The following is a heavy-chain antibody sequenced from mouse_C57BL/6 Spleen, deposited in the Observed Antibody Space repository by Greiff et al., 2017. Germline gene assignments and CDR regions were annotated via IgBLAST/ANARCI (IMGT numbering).Heavy chain of an antibody. CDR1: GYSITSGYY. Sequence: EVQLQESGPGLVKPSQSLSLTCSVTGYSITSGYYWYWIRQFPGNKLEWMGYISYDGSNNYNPSRKNRISITRDTSKNQFFLKWNSVTTEDTATYYCARAPSYYGSSYYFDYWGQGTTLTVSS. V-gene: IGHV3-6*01. CDR2: ISYDGSN. D-gene: IGHD1-1*01. CDR3: ARAPSYYGSSYYFDY. J-gene: IGHJ2*01.